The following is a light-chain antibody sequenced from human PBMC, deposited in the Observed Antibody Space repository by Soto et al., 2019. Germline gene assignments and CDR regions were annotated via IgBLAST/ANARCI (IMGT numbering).Light chain of an antibody. Sequence: EIVLTQSPATLSLPPGERATLSCRASQSVSSHLAWFQQRPGQAPRLLIYDASNRATGIPARFSGSGSGTEFTLTISSLQSEDFAVYYCHQYDNWPKTFGQGTRLEIK. CDR1: QSVSSH. CDR2: DAS. V-gene: IGKV3-15*01. CDR3: HQYDNWPKT. J-gene: IGKJ5*01.